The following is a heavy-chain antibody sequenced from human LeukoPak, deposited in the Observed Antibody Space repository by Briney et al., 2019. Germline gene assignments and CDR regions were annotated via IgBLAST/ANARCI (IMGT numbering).Heavy chain of an antibody. CDR3: ARPRYYYDSSGYCDY. CDR2: INPNSGGT. V-gene: IGHV1-2*02. Sequence: ASVKVSCKASGYTFTGYYMHWVRQAPGQGLEWIGWINPNSGGTNYAQKFQGRVTMTRDTSISTAYMELSRLRSDDTAVYYCARPRYYYDSSGYCDYWGQGTLVTVSS. CDR1: GYTFTGYY. D-gene: IGHD3-22*01. J-gene: IGHJ4*02.